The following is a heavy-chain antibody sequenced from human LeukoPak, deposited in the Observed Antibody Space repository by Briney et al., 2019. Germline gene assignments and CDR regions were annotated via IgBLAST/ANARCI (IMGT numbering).Heavy chain of an antibody. J-gene: IGHJ4*02. CDR2: ISGSGGST. CDR3: AKCPLYTYYYGSGSPFDY. CDR1: GCTFSDYA. D-gene: IGHD3-10*01. Sequence: GGSLRLSCAASGCTFSDYAMSWVRQAPGKGLEWVSAISGSGGSTYYADSVKGRFTISRDNSKNTLYLQMNSLRAEDTAVYYCAKCPLYTYYYGSGSPFDYWGQGTLVTVSS. V-gene: IGHV3-23*01.